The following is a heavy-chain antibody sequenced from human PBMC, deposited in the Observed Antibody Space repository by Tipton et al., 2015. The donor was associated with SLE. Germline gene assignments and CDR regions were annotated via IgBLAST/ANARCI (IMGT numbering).Heavy chain of an antibody. V-gene: IGHV4-39*07. CDR2: VFYSGTT. J-gene: IGHJ4*02. D-gene: IGHD7-27*01. Sequence: LRLSCTVSVASINSSSYYWAWIRQPPGKGLEWIGSVFYSGTTYYNPSLRSRVTISVDRSKNQFSLKMSSVNAADTAVYYCARYANWGQLHYFDYWGQGTLVTVSS. CDR1: VASINSSSYY. CDR3: ARYANWGQLHYFDY.